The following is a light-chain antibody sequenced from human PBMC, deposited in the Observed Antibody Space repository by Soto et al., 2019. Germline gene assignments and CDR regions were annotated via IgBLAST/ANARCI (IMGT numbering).Light chain of an antibody. Sequence: EFVLTQSPGTLSLSPGERATLSCRASQTVRNNYLAWYQQKPGQAPRLLIYDASSRATGIPDRFSGGGSGTDLTLTISRLEPEDFAVYYCQQRSNWPPGVTFGQGTRLEN. J-gene: IGKJ5*01. V-gene: IGKV3D-20*02. CDR2: DAS. CDR1: QTVRNNY. CDR3: QQRSNWPPGVT.